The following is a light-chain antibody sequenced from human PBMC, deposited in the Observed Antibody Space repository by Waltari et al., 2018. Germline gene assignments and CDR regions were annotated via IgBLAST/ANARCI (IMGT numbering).Light chain of an antibody. J-gene: IGKJ2*01. V-gene: IGKV3-20*01. Sequence: EIVLTQSPGTLSLSPGERATLSCRASQPVSSSYFAWYQQIPGRAPRLLIYDASNRATGIPDRFIAGGSGTDFTLTITRLEPEDVAVYYCQQYGPSYTFGQGIKLEI. CDR2: DAS. CDR3: QQYGPSYT. CDR1: QPVSSSY.